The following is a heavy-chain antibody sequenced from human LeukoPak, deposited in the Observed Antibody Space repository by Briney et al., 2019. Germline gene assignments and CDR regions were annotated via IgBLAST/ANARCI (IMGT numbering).Heavy chain of an antibody. CDR3: ARENYCTNGACWAFDP. V-gene: IGHV4-39*07. CDR1: GGSISSSDYY. Sequence: SETLSLTCTVSGGSISSSDYYWGWIRQPPGKGLEWIGNIYYTGSTSYNSSLESRVTISVDTSKNQFSLQLSSVTAADTAVYYCARENYCTNGACWAFDPWGQGTLVTVSS. D-gene: IGHD2-8*01. J-gene: IGHJ5*02. CDR2: IYYTGST.